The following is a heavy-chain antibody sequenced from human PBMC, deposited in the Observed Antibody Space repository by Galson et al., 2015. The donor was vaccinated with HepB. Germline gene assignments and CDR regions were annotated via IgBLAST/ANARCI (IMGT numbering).Heavy chain of an antibody. Sequence: SLRLSCAASGFTFSSYWMSWVRQAPGKGLEWVANIKQDGSEKYYVDSVKGRFTISRDNAKNSLYLQMNSLRAEDTAVYYCARDSDGYCSSTSCTYFDYWGQGTLVTVSS. D-gene: IGHD2-2*03. CDR1: GFTFSSYW. CDR3: ARDSDGYCSSTSCTYFDY. V-gene: IGHV3-7*01. J-gene: IGHJ4*02. CDR2: IKQDGSEK.